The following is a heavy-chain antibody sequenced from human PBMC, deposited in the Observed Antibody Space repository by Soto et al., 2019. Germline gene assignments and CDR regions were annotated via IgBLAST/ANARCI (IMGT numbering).Heavy chain of an antibody. J-gene: IGHJ2*01. Sequence: EVQLVESGGGLVQPGRSLRLSCAASGFTFDDYAMHWVRQAPGKGLEWVSGISWNSGSIGYADSVKGRFTISRDNAKNSLYLQMNSLRAEDTAVYYCARDHYCGGDCLYWYFDLWGRGTLVTVSS. D-gene: IGHD2-21*02. CDR1: GFTFDDYA. CDR2: ISWNSGSI. V-gene: IGHV3-9*01. CDR3: ARDHYCGGDCLYWYFDL.